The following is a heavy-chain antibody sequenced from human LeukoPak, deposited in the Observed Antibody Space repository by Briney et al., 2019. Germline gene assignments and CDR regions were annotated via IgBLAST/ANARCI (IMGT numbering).Heavy chain of an antibody. CDR1: GGSISSGGYY. CDR3: ARGRTIAAAGRNWFDP. J-gene: IGHJ5*02. D-gene: IGHD6-13*01. V-gene: IGHV4-31*03. CDR2: IYYSGST. Sequence: PSETLSLTCTVSGGSISSGGYYRSWIRQHPGKGLEWIGYIYYSGSTYYNPSLKSRVTISVDTSKNQFSLKLSSVTAADTAVYYCARGRTIAAAGRNWFDPWGQGTLVTVSS.